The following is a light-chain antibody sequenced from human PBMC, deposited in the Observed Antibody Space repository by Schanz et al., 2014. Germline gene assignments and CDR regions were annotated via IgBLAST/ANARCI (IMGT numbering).Light chain of an antibody. CDR2: DVN. J-gene: IGLJ2*01. CDR1: SSDVGGYDY. Sequence: QSALTQPASVSGSPGQSITISCTGTSSDVGGYDYVSWYQQSPGKAPKLLIFDVNNRPSGVSYRFSGSKSGNTASLTISGLQAEDEADYYCSSYTTSSTVVFGGGTKLTVL. CDR3: SSYTTSSTVV. V-gene: IGLV2-14*01.